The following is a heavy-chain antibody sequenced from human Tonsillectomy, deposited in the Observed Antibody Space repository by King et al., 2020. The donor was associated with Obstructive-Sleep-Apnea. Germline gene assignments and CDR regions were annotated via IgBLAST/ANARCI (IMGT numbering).Heavy chain of an antibody. V-gene: IGHV3-48*04. Sequence: VQLVESGGGLVQPGGSLRLSCAASGFTFSSYSMNWVRQAPGKGLEGVSYISSSSSSIYYADSVKGRFTISRDNAKNSMYLQMNSLRAEDTAVYYCASAGIVGEETFDYWGQGTLVTVSS. J-gene: IGHJ4*02. CDR2: ISSSSSSI. CDR3: ASAGIVGEETFDY. CDR1: GFTFSSYS. D-gene: IGHD1-26*01.